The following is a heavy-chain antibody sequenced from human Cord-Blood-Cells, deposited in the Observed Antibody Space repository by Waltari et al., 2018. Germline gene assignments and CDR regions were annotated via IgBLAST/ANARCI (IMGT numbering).Heavy chain of an antibody. CDR2: CDPEDGKT. D-gene: IGHD5-12*01. CDR3: ATGVPFSGYDPAY. V-gene: IGHV1-24*01. Sequence: QVQLVQSGAEVKKPGASVKVSCKVSGYTLTELSMHWVRQAPGKGLEWMGGCDPEDGKTGDAQKFQGRLTMTEDTSTGTAYVELSSLRSEDTAVYYCATGVPFSGYDPAYWGQGTLVTVSS. CDR1: GYTLTELS. J-gene: IGHJ4*02.